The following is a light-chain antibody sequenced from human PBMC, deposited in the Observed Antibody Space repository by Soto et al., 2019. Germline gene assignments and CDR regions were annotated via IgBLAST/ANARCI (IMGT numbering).Light chain of an antibody. Sequence: DIQMTQSPSTLSASVGDRVTISCRASQSIITWLAWYQQKPGKAPKLLIYDASTLQSGVPSRFSGSGSGTEFTLTISSLQPEDFATYYCLRHDLYPWTFGQGTKVDIK. V-gene: IGKV1-5*01. CDR1: QSIITW. J-gene: IGKJ1*01. CDR2: DAS. CDR3: LRHDLYPWT.